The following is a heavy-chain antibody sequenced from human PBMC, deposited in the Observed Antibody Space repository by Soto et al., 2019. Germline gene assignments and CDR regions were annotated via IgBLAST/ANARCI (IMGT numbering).Heavy chain of an antibody. CDR3: ARDTTYMVVPYSYYYGMDV. J-gene: IGHJ6*02. V-gene: IGHV4-38-2*02. D-gene: IGHD2-21*01. Sequence: SETLSLTCAVSGYSINSGSYWGSIRQPPGKGLEWIGSIFHSGTTYYNPSIKSLFTISVDTSKKQFSLTLDSVTAADTAVYYCARDTTYMVVPYSYYYGMDVWGQGTTVTVSS. CDR1: GYSINSGSY. CDR2: IFHSGTT.